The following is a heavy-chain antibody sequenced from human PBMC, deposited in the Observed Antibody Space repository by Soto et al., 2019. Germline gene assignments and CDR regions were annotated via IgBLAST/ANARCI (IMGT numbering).Heavy chain of an antibody. CDR3: ARDKGQVWFDN. CDR2: VTYDGSSD. V-gene: IGHV3-30-3*01. Sequence: PGGSLRLSCEVSGFTFRSYAMHWVRQTPGKGLEWVATVTYDGSSDYYADSVKGRFTISRDNPKNTLYLQMNSLRAEDTAVYYCARDKGQVWFDNWGQGALVTVSS. J-gene: IGHJ4*02. D-gene: IGHD5-18*01. CDR1: GFTFRSYA.